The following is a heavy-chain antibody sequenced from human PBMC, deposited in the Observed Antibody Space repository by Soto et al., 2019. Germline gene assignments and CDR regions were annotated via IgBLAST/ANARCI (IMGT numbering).Heavy chain of an antibody. Sequence: PGGSLRLSCAASGFTFSSYSMNWVRQAPGKGLEWVSYISSSSSTIYYADSVKGRFTISRDNAKNSLYLQMNSLRDEDTAVYYCARDQGYCSSTSCYAGMAYYYYGMDVWGQGTTVTVSS. CDR1: GFTFSSYS. V-gene: IGHV3-48*02. J-gene: IGHJ6*02. CDR2: ISSSSSTI. D-gene: IGHD2-2*01. CDR3: ARDQGYCSSTSCYAGMAYYYYGMDV.